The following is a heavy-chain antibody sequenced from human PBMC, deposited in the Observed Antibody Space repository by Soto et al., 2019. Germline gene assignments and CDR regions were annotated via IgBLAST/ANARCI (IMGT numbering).Heavy chain of an antibody. CDR1: GRTFINHG. CDR2: IYPGDSDA. J-gene: IGHJ3*02. D-gene: IGHD6-19*01. Sequence: EVQLVQSGAEVKKPGESLKISCKVSGRTFINHGIAWVRQMPGKGLEWIGIIYPGDSDARYSPSFAGQVNISVDKSITTAYLHWSSLEASDSAVYYCARQGDMAATPADAFDIWGQGTLVTVSS. V-gene: IGHV5-51*01. CDR3: ARQGDMAATPADAFDI.